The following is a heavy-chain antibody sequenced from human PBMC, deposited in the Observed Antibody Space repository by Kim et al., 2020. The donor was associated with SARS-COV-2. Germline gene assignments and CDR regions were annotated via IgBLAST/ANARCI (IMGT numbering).Heavy chain of an antibody. CDR1: GFTFNVRW. CDR2: IVGDGRET. Sequence: GGSLRLSCAASGFTFNVRWLHWVRQAPGKGLVWVSRIVGDGRETTYADSVKGRFTISRYNARNTVYLQMNSLRAEDTAVYYCARDDAYGLDVWGQGTTVT. CDR3: ARDDAYGLDV. J-gene: IGHJ6*02. V-gene: IGHV3-74*01.